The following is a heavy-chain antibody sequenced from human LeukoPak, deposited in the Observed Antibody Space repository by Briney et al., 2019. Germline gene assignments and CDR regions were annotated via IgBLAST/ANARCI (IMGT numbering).Heavy chain of an antibody. CDR1: GFTFSSYG. J-gene: IGHJ6*02. CDR3: AKDSGDIVVVPAAIYGMDV. CDR2: ISYDGSNK. V-gene: IGHV3-30*18. D-gene: IGHD2-2*01. Sequence: GGSLRLSCAASGFTFSSYGMHWVRQAPGKGLEWVAVISYDGSNKYYADSVKGRFTISRDNSKNTLYLQMNSLRAEDTAVYYCAKDSGDIVVVPAAIYGMDVWGQGTTVTVSS.